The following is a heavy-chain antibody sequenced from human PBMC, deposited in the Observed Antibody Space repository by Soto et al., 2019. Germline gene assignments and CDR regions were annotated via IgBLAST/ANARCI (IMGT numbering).Heavy chain of an antibody. D-gene: IGHD6-6*01. V-gene: IGHV1-2*02. CDR3: ARGASIAARGNYYYYYYMDV. CDR2: IDPSSGGT. J-gene: IGHJ6*03. CDR1: GYSFTNFH. Sequence: ASVKVSCKASGYSFTNFHIHWVRQAPGQGLEWLGRIDPSSGGTSYAQKLQGRVTMTRDTSISTAYMELSRLRSDDTAVYYCARGASIAARGNYYYYYYMDVWGKGTTVTVSS.